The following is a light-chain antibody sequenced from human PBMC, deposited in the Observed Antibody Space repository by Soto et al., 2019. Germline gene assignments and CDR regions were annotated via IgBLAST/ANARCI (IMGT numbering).Light chain of an antibody. Sequence: QSALTQPASVSGSPGQSITISCTGTSSDVGSYNLVSWYQQHPGKAPKLAIYDVNKRPSGVSNRFSGSKSGNTASLTISGLQAEDEADYYCCSYAGSSTWVFGGGTQLTVL. CDR2: DVN. CDR1: SSDVGSYNL. J-gene: IGLJ3*02. CDR3: CSYAGSSTWV. V-gene: IGLV2-23*02.